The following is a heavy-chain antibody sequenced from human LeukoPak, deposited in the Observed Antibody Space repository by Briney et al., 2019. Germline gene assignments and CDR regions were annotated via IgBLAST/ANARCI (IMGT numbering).Heavy chain of an antibody. CDR1: GGSISSYY. J-gene: IGHJ5*02. Sequence: PSETLSLTCTVSGGSISSYYWSWIRQPPGKGLEWIGYIYYSGSTNYNPSLKSRVTISVDTSKNQFSLKLSSVTAADTAVYHRARPAIDWTSNWFDPWGQETLVTVSS. CDR2: IYYSGST. CDR3: ARPAIDWTSNWFDP. D-gene: IGHD3-9*01. V-gene: IGHV4-59*01.